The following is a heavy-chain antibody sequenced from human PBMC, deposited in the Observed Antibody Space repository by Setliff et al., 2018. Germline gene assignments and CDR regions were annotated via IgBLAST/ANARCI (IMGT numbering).Heavy chain of an antibody. CDR3: ARFQYSSGGYGGGYQYRYMDV. D-gene: IGHD6-19*01. CDR1: GASITDSY. J-gene: IGHJ6*03. V-gene: IGHV4-59*08. CDR2: IHYSGST. Sequence: PSETLSLTCSVSGASITDSYWNWIRQPPGKGLEWVGYIHYSGSTNYNPSLKSRVTISVDTPNNQFFLKLSSVNAADTAVYYCARFQYSSGGYGGGYQYRYMDVWGKGTTVTVSS.